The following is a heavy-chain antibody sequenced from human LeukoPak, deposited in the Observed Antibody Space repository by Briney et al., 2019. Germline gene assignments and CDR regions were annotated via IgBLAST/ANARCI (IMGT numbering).Heavy chain of an antibody. Sequence: PGGSLRLSCAASGFTFTNYGMHWLRQAPGKGLEGVAFIRYDGNYKFFADSLKGRFAISRANSNSTVFLQMKSLRAEDTAVYYCAKDHRGNCSARNCYSHYWGEGTLVTVSS. V-gene: IGHV3-30*02. D-gene: IGHD2-15*01. CDR3: AKDHRGNCSARNCYSHY. CDR2: IRYDGNYK. J-gene: IGHJ4*02. CDR1: GFTFTNYG.